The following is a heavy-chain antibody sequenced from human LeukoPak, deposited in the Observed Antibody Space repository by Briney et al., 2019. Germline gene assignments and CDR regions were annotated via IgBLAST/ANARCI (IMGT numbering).Heavy chain of an antibody. CDR1: GDSLISNY. J-gene: IGHJ4*02. V-gene: IGHV4-59*12. D-gene: IGHD3-10*01. CDR2: IYHSGNT. CDR3: ARSLYYYGSGTPGSVDY. Sequence: PSETLSLTCTVSGDSLISNYWSWIRQPPGKGLEWIGYIYHSGNTNYNPSLKSRVTISVDKSKNQFSLKLSSVTAADTAVYYCARSLYYYGSGTPGSVDYWGQGTLVTVSS.